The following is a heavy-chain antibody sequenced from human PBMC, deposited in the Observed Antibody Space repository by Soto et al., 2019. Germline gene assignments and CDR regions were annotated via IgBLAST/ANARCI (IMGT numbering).Heavy chain of an antibody. Sequence: PGESLKISCKGSGYSFTSYGIGWVLQMPGKGLEWMGIIYPGDSDTRYSPSFQGQVTISADRSISTAYLQWSSLKASDTAIYYCATPYLNYDYWGQGTLVTVSS. CDR3: ATPYLNYDY. V-gene: IGHV5-51*01. CDR1: GYSFTSYG. J-gene: IGHJ4*02. D-gene: IGHD3-10*01. CDR2: IYPGDSDT.